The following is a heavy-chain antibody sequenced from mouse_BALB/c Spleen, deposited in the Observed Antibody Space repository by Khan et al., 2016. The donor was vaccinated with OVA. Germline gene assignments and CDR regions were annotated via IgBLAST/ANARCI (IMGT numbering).Heavy chain of an antibody. CDR3: ASDGSRYNYAMDY. D-gene: IGHD2-3*01. Sequence: EVQLQESGPGLVKPSQSLSLTCTVTGYSITSDYAWNWIRQFPGNKLEWMGYISYSGSTNYNPAFKSRISITLETSKNQFFLQLNSVTTEDTATYYCASDGSRYNYAMDYWGQGTSVTVSS. CDR2: ISYSGST. J-gene: IGHJ4*01. V-gene: IGHV3-2*02. CDR1: GYSITSDYA.